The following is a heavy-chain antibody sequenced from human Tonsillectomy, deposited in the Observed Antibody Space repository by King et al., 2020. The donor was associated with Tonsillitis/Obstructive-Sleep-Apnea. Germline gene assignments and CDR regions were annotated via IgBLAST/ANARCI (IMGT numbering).Heavy chain of an antibody. CDR2: IFHSGST. J-gene: IGHJ3*02. CDR1: GGSISSYY. D-gene: IGHD2-15*01. CDR3: AREKSLLMRAFDI. Sequence: VQLQESGPGLVKPSETLSLTCTVSGGSISSYYWSWIRQPPGKGLEWIGFIFHSGSTNYNPSLKSRVTISVVTSKNQFSLKLSSVTAADTAVYYCAREKSLLMRAFDIWGQGTMATVSS. V-gene: IGHV4-59*01.